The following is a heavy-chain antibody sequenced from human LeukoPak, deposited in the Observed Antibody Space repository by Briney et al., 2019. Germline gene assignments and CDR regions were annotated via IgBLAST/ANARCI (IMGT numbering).Heavy chain of an antibody. J-gene: IGHJ5*02. CDR3: ARGQKESSSWYRVWFDP. D-gene: IGHD6-13*01. CDR2: INPNSGGT. Sequence: ASVKVSCKASGYTFTGYYMHWVRQAPGQGLEWMGWINPNSGGTNYAQRFQGRVTMTRDTSISTAYMELSRLRSDDTAVYYCARGQKESSSWYRVWFDPWGQGTLVTVSS. CDR1: GYTFTGYY. V-gene: IGHV1-2*02.